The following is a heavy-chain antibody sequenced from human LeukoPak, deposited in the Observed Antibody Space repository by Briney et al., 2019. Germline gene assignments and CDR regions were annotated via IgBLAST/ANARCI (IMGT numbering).Heavy chain of an antibody. D-gene: IGHD5-18*01. V-gene: IGHV3-48*04. Sequence: GGSLRLACAVSGFTFSSYSMTWVRQAPGKGLEWVSYISTSSSTIYYADSVKGRFTISRDNAKNALYLQMNSLRAEDTAVYYCARVPSGYTLGYGYYYYYMDVWGKGTTVTVS. CDR1: GFTFSSYS. J-gene: IGHJ6*03. CDR2: ISTSSSTI. CDR3: ARVPSGYTLGYGYYYYYMDV.